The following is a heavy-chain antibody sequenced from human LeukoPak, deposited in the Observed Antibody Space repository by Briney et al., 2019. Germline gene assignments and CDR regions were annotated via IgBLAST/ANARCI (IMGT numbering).Heavy chain of an antibody. D-gene: IGHD2-15*01. CDR1: GFTFSNYD. Sequence: PGGSLRLSCAASGFTFSNYDMSWVRQAPGKGLEWVSSISDSGGSTYYADSVKGRFTISRDNSKNTLYLQMTNLRAADTAVYYFAEELSWARAADLFDPWGQGTPGHRLL. CDR3: AEELSWARAADLFDP. V-gene: IGHV3-23*01. CDR2: ISDSGGST. J-gene: IGHJ5*02.